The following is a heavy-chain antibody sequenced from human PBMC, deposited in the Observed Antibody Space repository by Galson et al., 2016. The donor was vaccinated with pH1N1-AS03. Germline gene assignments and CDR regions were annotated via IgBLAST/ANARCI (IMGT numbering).Heavy chain of an antibody. Sequence: SLRLSCAASGFIFNNHWMYWVRQPPGEGLVWVSRIDNDGRNTDYADSVKGRFIISRDNAKNTLYLEMNSLRVEDTSVYYCARDGMRGDACDIWGQGTMVTVSP. CDR3: ARDGMRGDACDI. V-gene: IGHV3-74*01. J-gene: IGHJ3*02. CDR1: GFIFNNHW. D-gene: IGHD1-1*01. CDR2: IDNDGRNT.